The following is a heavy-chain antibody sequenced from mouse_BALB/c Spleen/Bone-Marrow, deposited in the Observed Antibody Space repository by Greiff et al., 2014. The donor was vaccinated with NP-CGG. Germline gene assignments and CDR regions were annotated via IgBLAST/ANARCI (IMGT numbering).Heavy chain of an antibody. CDR1: GYSFTGYY. D-gene: IGHD2-10*02. J-gene: IGHJ3*01. CDR3: ARQLYGNYAY. CDR2: INPYNGGT. V-gene: IGHV1S30*01. Sequence: VQLHQSGPELVKPGPSVKISCKASGYSFTGYYMHWVKQSHGKSLEWIGEINPYNGGTSYNQKFKGKATLTVDTSSSTAFMELHSLTSEDSLVYYCARQLYGNYAYWGQGTLVTVSA.